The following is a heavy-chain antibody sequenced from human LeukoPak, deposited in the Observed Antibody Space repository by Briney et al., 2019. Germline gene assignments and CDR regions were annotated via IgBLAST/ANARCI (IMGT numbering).Heavy chain of an antibody. CDR3: AKVPRQYYYYMDV. Sequence: GGSLRLSCAASGFTFSSYSMNWVRQAPGKGLEWVSSISSSSSYIYYADSVKGRFTISRDNAKNSLYLQMNSLRAEDTAVYYCAKVPRQYYYYMDVWGKGTTVTVSS. CDR1: GFTFSSYS. CDR2: ISSSSSYI. V-gene: IGHV3-21*01. J-gene: IGHJ6*03.